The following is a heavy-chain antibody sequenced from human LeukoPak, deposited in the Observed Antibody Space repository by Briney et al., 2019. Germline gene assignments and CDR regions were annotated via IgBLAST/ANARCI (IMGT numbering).Heavy chain of an antibody. Sequence: GASVTVSFKASVYTFTGYYMHWVRQAPGQGLEWMGWINPNSGGTNYAQKFQGRVTITRDTSISTAYMELSRLRSDDTAVYYCARSSAELIAARDWGQGTLVTVSS. V-gene: IGHV1-2*02. CDR3: ARSSAELIAARD. CDR2: INPNSGGT. J-gene: IGHJ4*02. D-gene: IGHD6-6*01. CDR1: VYTFTGYY.